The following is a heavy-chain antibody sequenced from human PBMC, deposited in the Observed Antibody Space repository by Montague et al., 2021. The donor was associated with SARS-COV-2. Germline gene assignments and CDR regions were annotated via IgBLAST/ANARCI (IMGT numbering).Heavy chain of an antibody. CDR2: ITSDGSDT. Sequence: SLRLSCAASGFSFNRYAMSWVRQAPGKGLEWVTRITSDGSDTHYADSVEGRFTISRDNSKDTLYLQMNSLRAEDTAVYYCATEEAAIVSPLFASWGQGPLVIVSS. J-gene: IGHJ4*02. D-gene: IGHD6-13*01. CDR1: GFSFNRYA. CDR3: ATEEAAIVSPLFAS. V-gene: IGHV3-23*01.